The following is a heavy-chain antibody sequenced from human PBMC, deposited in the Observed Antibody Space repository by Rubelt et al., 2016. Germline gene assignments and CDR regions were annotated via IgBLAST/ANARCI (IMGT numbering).Heavy chain of an antibody. CDR3: ARAADQDFDY. CDR1: GYTFSNYY. Sequence: QVQLVQSGAEVKKPGASVKVSCKASGYTFSNYYMHWVRQAPGQGLEWMGMIKASDGPPRQAPKYQAKVTVTRDTSTSTLYMERSSLRSEDTAVYYCARAADQDFDYWGQGTLVTVSS. J-gene: IGHJ4*02. V-gene: IGHV1-46*01. CDR2: IKASDGPP.